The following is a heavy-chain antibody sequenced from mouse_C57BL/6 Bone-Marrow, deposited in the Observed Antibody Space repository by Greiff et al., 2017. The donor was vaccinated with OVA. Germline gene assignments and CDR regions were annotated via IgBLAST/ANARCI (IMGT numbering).Heavy chain of an antibody. V-gene: IGHV1-26*01. CDR2: INPNNGGT. Sequence: EVQLQQSGPELVKPGASVKISCKASGYTFTDYYMNWVKQSHGKSLEWIGDINPNNGGTSYNQKFKGKATLTVDKSSSTAYMELRSLTSEDSAVYYCAREGRAGFAYWGKGTLVTVSA. D-gene: IGHD3-3*01. CDR1: GYTFTDYY. J-gene: IGHJ3*01. CDR3: AREGRAGFAY.